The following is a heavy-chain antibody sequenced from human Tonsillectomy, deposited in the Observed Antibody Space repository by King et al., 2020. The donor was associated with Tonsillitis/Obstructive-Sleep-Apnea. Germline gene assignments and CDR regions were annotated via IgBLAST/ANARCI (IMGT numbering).Heavy chain of an antibody. D-gene: IGHD2-2*02. CDR3: ARDWRDCRGNRCYTERDYFDT. V-gene: IGHV3-48*02. J-gene: IGHJ4*02. CDR2: ISSSGTI. Sequence: VQLVESGGGLVQPGGSLRLSCAASGFTFSIYSMNWVRQAPGKGLEWVSYISSSGTIYHADSVKGRFTISRDNAKNSLYLQVSSLRDEDTAVYYCARDWRDCRGNRCYTERDYFDTWGQGTLVTVSS. CDR1: GFTFSIYS.